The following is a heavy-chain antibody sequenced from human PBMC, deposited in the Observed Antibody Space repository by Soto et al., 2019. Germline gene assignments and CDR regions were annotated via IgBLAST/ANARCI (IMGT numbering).Heavy chain of an antibody. CDR2: INSDGSST. V-gene: IGHV3-74*01. J-gene: IGHJ6*02. Sequence: SGGSLRLSCAASGFTFSSYWMHWVRQAPGKGLVWVSRINSDGSSTSYADSVKGRFTISRDNAKNTLYLQMNSLRAEDTAVYYCERDQCDILTGYYTDYGMDFWGQGTTVTVPS. CDR1: GFTFSSYW. D-gene: IGHD3-9*01. CDR3: ERDQCDILTGYYTDYGMDF.